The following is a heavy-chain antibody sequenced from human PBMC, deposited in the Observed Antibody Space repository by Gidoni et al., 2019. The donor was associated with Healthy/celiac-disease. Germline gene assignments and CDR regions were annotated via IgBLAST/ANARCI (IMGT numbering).Heavy chain of an antibody. Sequence: QVQLVQSGAEVKKPGSSVKVSCKASGGTFSSYAISWVRQAPGQGLEWMGRIIPILGIANDAQKFQGRVTITADKSTSTAYMELSSLRSEDTAVYYCARQKMIYYDSSGYYYFDYWGQGTLVTVSS. D-gene: IGHD3-22*01. V-gene: IGHV1-69*04. CDR1: GGTFSSYA. CDR3: ARQKMIYYDSSGYYYFDY. J-gene: IGHJ4*02. CDR2: IIPILGIA.